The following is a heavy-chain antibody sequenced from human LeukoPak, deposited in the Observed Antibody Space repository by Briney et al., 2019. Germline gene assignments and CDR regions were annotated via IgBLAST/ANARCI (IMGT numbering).Heavy chain of an antibody. Sequence: VKVSCKASGYTFTGYYMHWVRQAPGQGLEWLGWINPNSGGTNYAQKFQGRVTMTRDTSISTAYMELSRLRSDDTAVYYCARDPAFVYYYDSSGYVGYFDYWGQGTLVTVSS. V-gene: IGHV1-2*02. J-gene: IGHJ4*02. D-gene: IGHD3-22*01. CDR3: ARDPAFVYYYDSSGYVGYFDY. CDR2: INPNSGGT. CDR1: GYTFTGYY.